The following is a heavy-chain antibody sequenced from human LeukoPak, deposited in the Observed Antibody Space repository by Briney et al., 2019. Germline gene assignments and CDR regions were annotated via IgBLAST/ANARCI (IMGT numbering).Heavy chain of an antibody. CDR2: ISPYNGNP. CDR3: PRDPYGDPRYYYFDY. V-gene: IGHV1-18*01. J-gene: IGHJ4*02. D-gene: IGHD4-17*01. CDR1: GYTFTTYG. Sequence: GASVKVSCKASGYTFTTYGISSVRQTPRQRLGRRGWISPYNGNPNYAQTLKGRVTMTTDTSTTTAYMNLRSLGSDETAVYYCPRDPYGDPRYYYFDYWGQGTLSPSPQ.